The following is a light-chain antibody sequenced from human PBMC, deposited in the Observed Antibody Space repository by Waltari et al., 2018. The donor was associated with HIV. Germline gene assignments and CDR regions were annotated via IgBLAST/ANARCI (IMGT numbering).Light chain of an antibody. V-gene: IGKV1-5*03. Sequence: DIQMTQSPSTLSASVGDRVTITCRASQSISTWLAWYQQKPGRAPNLLIYKASTLEDVVPSRFSGSGSGTEFTLTISSLQPDDLATYYCQQYNTDSRTFGQGTKVAIK. J-gene: IGKJ1*01. CDR3: QQYNTDSRT. CDR1: QSISTW. CDR2: KAS.